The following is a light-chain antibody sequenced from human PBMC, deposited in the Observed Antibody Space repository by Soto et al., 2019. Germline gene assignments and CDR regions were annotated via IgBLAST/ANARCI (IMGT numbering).Light chain of an antibody. CDR2: KAS. J-gene: IGKJ1*01. V-gene: IGKV1-5*03. Sequence: DIQMTQSPSTLSASLGDRVTISCRASQSISSWLAWYQQKPGKAPKILIYKASSLESGVPSRFIGSGSGTEFTLTISSLQPDDFATYYCQQYNSYPWTFGQGTKVEIK. CDR3: QQYNSYPWT. CDR1: QSISSW.